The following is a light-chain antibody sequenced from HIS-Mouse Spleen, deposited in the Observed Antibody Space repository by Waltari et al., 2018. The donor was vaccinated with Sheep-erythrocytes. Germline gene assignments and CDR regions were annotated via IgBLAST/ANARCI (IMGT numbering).Light chain of an antibody. V-gene: IGLV2-11*01. CDR2: DVS. CDR1: SSDVGGYNY. CDR3: CSYAGSYTLV. Sequence: QSALTQPRSVSGSPGQSVTISCTGTSSDVGGYNYVSWSQQHPGKAPKLMIYDVSKRPSGVPDGFACSKAGNAASLTISGLQAEDEADYYCCSYAGSYTLVFGGGTKLTVL. J-gene: IGLJ2*01.